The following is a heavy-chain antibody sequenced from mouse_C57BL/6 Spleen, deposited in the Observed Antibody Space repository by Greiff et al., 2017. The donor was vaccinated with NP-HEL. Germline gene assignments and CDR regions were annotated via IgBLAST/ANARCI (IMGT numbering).Heavy chain of an antibody. Sequence: EVKVVESGGGLVQPKGSLKLSCAASGFTFNTYAMHWVRQAPGKGLEWVARIRSKSSNYATYYADSVKDRFTISRDDSQSMLYLQMNNLKTEDTAMYYCVRGGDGYSTRYFDVWGTGTTVTVSS. D-gene: IGHD2-3*01. CDR2: IRSKSSNYAT. J-gene: IGHJ1*03. CDR1: GFTFNTYA. V-gene: IGHV10-3*01. CDR3: VRGGDGYSTRYFDV.